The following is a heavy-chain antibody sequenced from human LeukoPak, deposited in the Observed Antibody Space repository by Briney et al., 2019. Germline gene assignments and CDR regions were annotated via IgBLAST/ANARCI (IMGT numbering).Heavy chain of an antibody. Sequence: PGGSLRLSCAASGFTFSSYSMNWIRQPPGKGLEWIGEINHSGSTNYNPSLKSRVTISVDTSKNQFSLKVSSVTAADTAVYYCARGPPYIVVVTAIGFFDYWGQGTLVTVSS. J-gene: IGHJ4*02. V-gene: IGHV4-34*01. CDR3: ARGPPYIVVVTAIGFFDY. D-gene: IGHD2-21*02. CDR1: GFTFSSYS. CDR2: INHSGST.